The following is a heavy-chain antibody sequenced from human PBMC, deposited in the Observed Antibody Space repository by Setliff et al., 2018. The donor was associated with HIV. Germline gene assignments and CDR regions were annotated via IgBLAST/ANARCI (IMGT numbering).Heavy chain of an antibody. V-gene: IGHV1-3*01. CDR2: IIPGNANI. J-gene: IGHJ3*02. CDR3: AREVGSKMESDTGGFSI. Sequence: ASVKVSCKASGYTFTNYAIHWVRQVPGQRLEWMGWIIPGNANIRYSQNFHGRVSFTRDTSANTAYMELSGLIFEDTAVYYCAREVGSKMESDTGGFSIWGQGTKVTVSS. CDR1: GYTFTNYA. D-gene: IGHD2-8*02.